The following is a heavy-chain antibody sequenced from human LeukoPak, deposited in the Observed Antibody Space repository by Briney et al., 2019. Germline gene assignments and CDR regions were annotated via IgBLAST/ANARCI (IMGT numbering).Heavy chain of an antibody. CDR2: ISSTSSTL. J-gene: IGHJ3*01. CDR1: GFSLSFYS. V-gene: IGHV3-48*01. CDR3: TRSSGWYQNAFDF. D-gene: IGHD6-19*01. Sequence: GGSLRLSCAASGFSLSFYSMNWVRQAPGKGLEWISYISSTSSTLYYADSVKGRFTISRDNAKNSLYLQMNSLRAEDTAVYYCTRSSGWYQNAFDFWGQGTMVTVSS.